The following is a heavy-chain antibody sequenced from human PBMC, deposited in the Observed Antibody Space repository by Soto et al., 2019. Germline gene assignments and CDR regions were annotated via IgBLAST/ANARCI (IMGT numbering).Heavy chain of an antibody. CDR2: IYFNGNT. D-gene: IGHD3-16*01. CDR3: ASVTFGGVVLAH. J-gene: IGHJ4*02. Sequence: QVQLQESGPERVKPSETLSLTCTVSADSFSKYYWTWIRQPPGGGLEWIGYIYFNGNTNYNPSLKGRVTISRDTSKKQFSLNLSSVTAADTAVYYCASVTFGGVVLAHWGQGTLVPVSS. CDR1: ADSFSKYY. V-gene: IGHV4-59*01.